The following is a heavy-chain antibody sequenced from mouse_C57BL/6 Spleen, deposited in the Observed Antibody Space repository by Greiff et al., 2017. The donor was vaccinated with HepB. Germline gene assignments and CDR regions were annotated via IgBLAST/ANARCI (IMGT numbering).Heavy chain of an antibody. D-gene: IGHD6-1*01. CDR3: ARSRGGGASGWYFDV. V-gene: IGHV1-82*01. J-gene: IGHJ1*03. Sequence: QVQLQQSGPELVKPGASVKISCKASGYAFSSSWMNWVKQRPGKGLEWIGRIYPGDGDTNYNGKFKGKATLTADKSSSTAYMQLSSLTSEDSAVYFCARSRGGGASGWYFDVWGTGTTVTVSS. CDR1: GYAFSSSW. CDR2: IYPGDGDT.